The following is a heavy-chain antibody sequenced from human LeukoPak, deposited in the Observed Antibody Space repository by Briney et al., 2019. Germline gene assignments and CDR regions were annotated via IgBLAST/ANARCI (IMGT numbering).Heavy chain of an antibody. CDR2: IYSGGST. Sequence: LPGGSLRLSCTVSGFTVSSDSMSWVRQAPGKGLEWVSFIYSGGSTHYSDSVKGRFTISRDNSKNTLYLQMNSLRAEDTAVYYCARVIENPEGWFDPWGQGTLVTVSS. CDR1: GFTVSSDS. CDR3: ARVIENPEGWFDP. D-gene: IGHD1-14*01. J-gene: IGHJ5*02. V-gene: IGHV3-53*01.